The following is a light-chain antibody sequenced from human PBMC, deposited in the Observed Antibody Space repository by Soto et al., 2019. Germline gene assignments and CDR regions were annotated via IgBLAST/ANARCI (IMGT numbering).Light chain of an antibody. J-gene: IGKJ1*01. V-gene: IGKV1-39*01. Sequence: DIQMTQSPSSLSASVGDRVTITCRASQSISSYLNWYQQKPGKTPKLLIYAASSLQSGVPSRFSGSGSGTDFTLTSRSLRPEDFATYDYQQCYSTPLTFGQGSKVEIK. CDR1: QSISSY. CDR2: AAS. CDR3: QQCYSTPLT.